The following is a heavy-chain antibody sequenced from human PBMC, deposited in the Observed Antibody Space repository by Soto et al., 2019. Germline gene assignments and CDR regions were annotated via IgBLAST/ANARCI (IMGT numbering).Heavy chain of an antibody. J-gene: IGHJ3*02. D-gene: IGHD3-22*01. V-gene: IGHV4-31*03. CDR3: ARDGGVVVITSGAFDI. Sequence: SETLSLTCTVSGGSISSGGYYWSWIRQHPGKGLEWIGYIYYSGSTYYNPSLKSRVTISVDTSKNQFSLKLSSVTAADTAVYYCARDGGVVVITSGAFDIWGQGTMVTV. CDR2: IYYSGST. CDR1: GGSISSGGYY.